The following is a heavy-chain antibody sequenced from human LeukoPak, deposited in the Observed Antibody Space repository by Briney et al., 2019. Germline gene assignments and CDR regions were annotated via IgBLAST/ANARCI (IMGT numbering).Heavy chain of an antibody. V-gene: IGHV3-21*01. CDR3: ASGSGDAFDI. CDR2: ISSGSTYI. D-gene: IGHD5-12*01. CDR1: GFTFRSYT. Sequence: TGGSLRLSCAASGFTFRSYTMNWVRQAPGKGLEWVSSISSGSTYIYYTNSLKGRFTVSRDDAKNSLYLQMNSLRAEDTAVYYCASGSGDAFDIWGQGTVVTVSS. J-gene: IGHJ3*02.